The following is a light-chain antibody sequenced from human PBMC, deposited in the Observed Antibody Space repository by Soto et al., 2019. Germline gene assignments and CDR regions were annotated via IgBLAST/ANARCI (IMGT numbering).Light chain of an antibody. CDR3: QLYKNWPQLT. CDR1: QSVSSN. V-gene: IGKV3-15*01. Sequence: EIVMTQSPATLSVSPGERATLSCRASQSVSSNLAWYQQKPGQAPRLLIYGASTRATGIPARFSGSGSGTDFTLTISRLQSEDFAVYYCQLYKNWPQLTVGGGTKVEI. J-gene: IGKJ4*02. CDR2: GAS.